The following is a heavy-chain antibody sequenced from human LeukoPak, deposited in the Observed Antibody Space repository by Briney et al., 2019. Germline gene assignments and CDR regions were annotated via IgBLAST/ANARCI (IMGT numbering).Heavy chain of an antibody. J-gene: IGHJ4*02. CDR1: GYTFTGYY. D-gene: IGHD1-26*01. CDR2: INPNSGGT. Sequence: ASVKVSCKASGYTFTGYYMHWVRQAPGQGLEWMGWINPNSGGTNYAQKFQGRVTITRDTSISTAYMELSRLRSDDTAVYYCARAYSGSYGPYFDYWGQGTLVTVSS. V-gene: IGHV1-2*02. CDR3: ARAYSGSYGPYFDY.